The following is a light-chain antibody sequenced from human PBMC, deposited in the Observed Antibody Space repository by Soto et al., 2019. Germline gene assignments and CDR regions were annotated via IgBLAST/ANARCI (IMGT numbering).Light chain of an antibody. Sequence: EIVLTQSPGTLSLSPGERATLSCRASQSVTSGYLAWYQQQPNQAPRLLIYGASYRATDIPDRFSGGGSRTDFTLTLSRLEPEDFAVYYCQHYSSSPPAITFGQGTRLEIK. V-gene: IGKV3-20*01. CDR3: QHYSSSPPAIT. CDR1: QSVTSGY. J-gene: IGKJ5*01. CDR2: GAS.